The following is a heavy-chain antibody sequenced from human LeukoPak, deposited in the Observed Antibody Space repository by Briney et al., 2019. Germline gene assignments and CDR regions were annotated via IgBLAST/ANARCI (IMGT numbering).Heavy chain of an antibody. CDR1: GFTFSSYA. CDR3: ARVAARHYYYYYMDV. J-gene: IGHJ6*03. D-gene: IGHD6-6*01. Sequence: GGSLRLSCAASGFTFSSYAMHWVRQAPGKGLEWVAVISYDGSNKYYADSVKGRFTISRDNSKNTLYLQMNSLRAEDTAVYYCARVAARHYYYYYMDVWGKGTTVTVSS. CDR2: ISYDGSNK. V-gene: IGHV3-30-3*01.